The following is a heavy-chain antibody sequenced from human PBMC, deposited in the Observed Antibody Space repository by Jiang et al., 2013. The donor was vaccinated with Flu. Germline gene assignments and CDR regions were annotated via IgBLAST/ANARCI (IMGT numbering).Heavy chain of an antibody. J-gene: IGHJ4*02. CDR1: GYTFTSYA. CDR2: INAGNGNT. CDR3: ARLGYDYGDLESG. V-gene: IGHV1-3*01. D-gene: IGHD4-17*01. Sequence: GAEVKKPGASVKVSCKASGYTFTSYAMHWVRQAPGQRLEWMGWINAGNGNTKYSQKFQGRVTITRDTSASTAYMELSSLRSEDTAVYYCARLGYDYGDLESGWGQGTLVIVSS.